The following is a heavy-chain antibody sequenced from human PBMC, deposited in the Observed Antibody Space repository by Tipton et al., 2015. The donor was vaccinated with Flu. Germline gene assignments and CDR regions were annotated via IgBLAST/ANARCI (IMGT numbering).Heavy chain of an antibody. CDR2: IYSSGVT. D-gene: IGHD3/OR15-3a*01. V-gene: IGHV4-4*07. Sequence: LRLSCAVSGGSLSSFYWSWIRQSAGKGLEWIGRIYSSGVTKYNPSLKSRVTMSVDTSKNQFSLRLDSVTAADTALYYCSRGSGSGTFMIYEYWGQGTLVVVSS. CDR3: SRGSGSGTFMIYEY. J-gene: IGHJ4*02. CDR1: GGSLSSFY.